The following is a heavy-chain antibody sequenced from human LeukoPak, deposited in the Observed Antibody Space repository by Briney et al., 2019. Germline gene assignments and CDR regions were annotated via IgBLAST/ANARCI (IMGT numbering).Heavy chain of an antibody. CDR3: ARDGNAVALRGYYFDY. Sequence: GGSLRLSCAASGFTFSSYSMNWVRQAPGKGLEWVSSISSSSSYIYYADSVKGRFTISRDNAKNSLYLQMNSLRAEDTAVYYCARDGNAVALRGYYFDYWGQGTLVTVSS. CDR2: ISSSSSYI. J-gene: IGHJ4*02. D-gene: IGHD6-19*01. CDR1: GFTFSSYS. V-gene: IGHV3-21*01.